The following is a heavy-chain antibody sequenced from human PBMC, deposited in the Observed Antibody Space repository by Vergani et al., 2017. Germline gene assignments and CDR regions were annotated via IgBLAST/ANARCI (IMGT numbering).Heavy chain of an antibody. CDR1: GGSISSGDYY. CDR3: ARDRSRDGYNYAVDY. Sequence: QVQLQESGPGLVKPSQTLSLTCTVSGGSISSGDYYWSWIRQPPGKGLECIGYIYYSGSTYYNPSLKSRVTISVDTSKNQFSLKLSSVTAADTAVYYCARDRSRDGYNYAVDYWGQGTLVTVSS. D-gene: IGHD5-24*01. CDR2: IYYSGST. V-gene: IGHV4-30-4*08. J-gene: IGHJ4*02.